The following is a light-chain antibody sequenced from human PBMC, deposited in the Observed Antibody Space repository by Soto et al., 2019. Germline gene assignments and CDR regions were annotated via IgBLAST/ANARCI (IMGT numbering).Light chain of an antibody. V-gene: IGKV3-20*01. J-gene: IGKJ1*01. CDR2: GAS. CDR1: QSVSSSY. CDR3: QQYGRSWT. Sequence: EIVLTQSPGTLSLSPGERATLSCRASQSVSSSYLAWYQQKPGQAPRLLIYGASSRATGIPDRFSGSGSGTVFTLTISRLEPEDFAVYYCQQYGRSWTYGQGTKVEIK.